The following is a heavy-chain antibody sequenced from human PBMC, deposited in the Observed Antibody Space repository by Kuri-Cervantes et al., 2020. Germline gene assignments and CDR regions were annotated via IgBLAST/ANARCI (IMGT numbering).Heavy chain of an antibody. CDR2: ISYDGSNK. CDR3: AKQITYSYGYDYGMDV. CDR1: GFTFSSYG. Sequence: GESLKISCAASGFTFSSYGMHWVRQAPGKGLEWVAVISYDGSNKYYADSVKGRFTISRGNSKNTLYLQMNSLRAEDTAVYYCAKQITYSYGYDYGMDVWGQGTTVTVSS. J-gene: IGHJ6*02. D-gene: IGHD5-18*01. V-gene: IGHV3-30*18.